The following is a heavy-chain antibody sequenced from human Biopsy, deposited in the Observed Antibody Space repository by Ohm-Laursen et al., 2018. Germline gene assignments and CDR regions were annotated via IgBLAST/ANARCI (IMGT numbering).Heavy chain of an antibody. D-gene: IGHD6-19*01. CDR1: GDSVSSGSFY. V-gene: IGHV4-61*01. J-gene: IGHJ4*02. CDR3: ARGMRSSGWPYFDS. Sequence: SETLSLTWAVSGDSVSSGSFYWTWIRQPPGQGLEYIGYIYDRGSTANYNPSLESRVTMPVDMPKNQFSLKLSSVTAADTAIYYCARGMRSSGWPYFDSWGQGTLVTVSS. CDR2: IYDRGSTA.